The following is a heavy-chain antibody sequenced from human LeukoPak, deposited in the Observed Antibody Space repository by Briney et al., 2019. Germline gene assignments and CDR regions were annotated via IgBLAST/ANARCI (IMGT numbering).Heavy chain of an antibody. CDR1: GYTFTSYA. CDR2: INAGNGNT. Sequence: ASVKVSCKASGYTFTSYAMHWVRQAPGQRLEWMGWINAGNGNTKYSQKFQGRVTITRDTFGSTAYMELSSLRSEDAAVYYCARETDFAFDPWGQGTLVTVSS. V-gene: IGHV1-3*01. J-gene: IGHJ5*02. D-gene: IGHD2-21*01. CDR3: ARETDFAFDP.